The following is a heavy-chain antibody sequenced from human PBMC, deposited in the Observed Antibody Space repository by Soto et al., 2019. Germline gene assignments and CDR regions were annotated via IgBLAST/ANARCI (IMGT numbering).Heavy chain of an antibody. Sequence: GGSLRLSCAASGFSFSTYGMHWVRQAPGKGLEWVSFITSSGSTTYYADSVKGRFTVSRDNVKNSLFLQMNSLRDEDTAVYYCARVAIASGGVIAVTYALDVWGQGTTVTVSS. D-gene: IGHD3-16*02. J-gene: IGHJ6*02. CDR1: GFSFSTYG. CDR2: ITSSGSTT. CDR3: ARVAIASGGVIAVTYALDV. V-gene: IGHV3-48*02.